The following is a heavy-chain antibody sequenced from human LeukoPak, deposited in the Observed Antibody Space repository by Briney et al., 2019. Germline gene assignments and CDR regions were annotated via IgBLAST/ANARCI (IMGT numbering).Heavy chain of an antibody. V-gene: IGHV1-2*02. D-gene: IGHD4/OR15-4a*01. CDR1: GYTFTGYY. CDR2: TNPNSGGT. Sequence: ASVKVSCKASGYTFTGYYMHWVRQAPGQGLEWMGWTNPNSGGTNYAQKFQGRVTMTRDTSISTAYMELSGLRSDDTAVYYCARVLKEEEGKQPNYYCYYGMDVWGQGTTVTVSS. J-gene: IGHJ6*02. CDR3: ARVLKEEEGKQPNYYCYYGMDV.